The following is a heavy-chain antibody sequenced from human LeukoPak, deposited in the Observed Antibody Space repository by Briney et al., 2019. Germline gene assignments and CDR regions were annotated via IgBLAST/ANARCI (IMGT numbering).Heavy chain of an antibody. D-gene: IGHD3-9*01. CDR3: AKDRELTGWFDP. Sequence: GGSLRLSCAASGFTFSSYAMSWVRQAPGKGLEWVSAISGSGGSTYYADSVTGRFTISRDNSKNTLYLQMNSLRAEDTAVYYCAKDRELTGWFDPWGQGTLVTVSS. V-gene: IGHV3-23*01. J-gene: IGHJ5*02. CDR1: GFTFSSYA. CDR2: ISGSGGST.